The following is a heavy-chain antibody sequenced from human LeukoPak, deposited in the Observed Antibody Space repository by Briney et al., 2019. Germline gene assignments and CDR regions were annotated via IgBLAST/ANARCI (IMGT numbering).Heavy chain of an antibody. Sequence: GGSLRLPCAASGFTFGLYSMTWVRQAPGKGLEWVSLIDSNSNFMNYADSVKGRFTISRDNAKKSLYLQMNSLRAEDTAVYYCARGRYGGSYRSYYYYMDVWGKGTTVTVSS. CDR2: IDSNSNFM. D-gene: IGHD1-26*01. V-gene: IGHV3-21*01. J-gene: IGHJ6*03. CDR3: ARGRYGGSYRSYYYYMDV. CDR1: GFTFGLYS.